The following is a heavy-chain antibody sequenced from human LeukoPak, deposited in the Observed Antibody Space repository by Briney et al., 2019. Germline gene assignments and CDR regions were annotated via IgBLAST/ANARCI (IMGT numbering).Heavy chain of an antibody. CDR3: ARYRSSTSCYGGYYYYGMDV. D-gene: IGHD2-2*01. V-gene: IGHV1-69*13. J-gene: IGHJ6*02. CDR1: GGTFSSYA. Sequence: SVKVSCKASGGTFSSYAISWVRQAPGQGLEWMGGIIPIFGTANYAQKFQGRVTITADESTSTAYMELSSLRSEDTAVYYCARYRSSTSCYGGYYYYGMDVWGQGTTVTVSS. CDR2: IIPIFGTA.